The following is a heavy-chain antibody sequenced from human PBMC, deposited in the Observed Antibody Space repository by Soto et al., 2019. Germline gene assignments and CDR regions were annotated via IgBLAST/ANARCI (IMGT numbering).Heavy chain of an antibody. V-gene: IGHV3-30-3*01. CDR3: ARGGWAGGWGFDF. Sequence: GSLRLSCAASGFTFSSYAMHWVRQAPGKGLEWVALVSFEGSDKFYADSVKGRFTVFRDNSKNTLYLQMNSLRPDDEAAYYCARGGWAGGWGFDFWGQGTLVTVYS. CDR2: VSFEGSDK. J-gene: IGHJ4*01. D-gene: IGHD6-19*01. CDR1: GFTFSSYA.